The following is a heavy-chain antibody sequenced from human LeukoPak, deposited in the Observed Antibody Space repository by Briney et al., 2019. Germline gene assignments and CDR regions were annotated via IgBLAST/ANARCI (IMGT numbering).Heavy chain of an antibody. CDR3: ARVSSVPTPRALDY. CDR1: GFSFSAYS. D-gene: IGHD4/OR15-4a*01. Sequence: GGSLRLSCAASGFSFSAYSMNWISQAPGKGPEWVSSISGGSDYIFHADSVKGRFTVSRDNAKNSLYLQMNSLRAEDTAVYYCARVSSVPTPRALDYWGQGALVTVSS. CDR2: ISGGSDYI. V-gene: IGHV3-21*01. J-gene: IGHJ4*02.